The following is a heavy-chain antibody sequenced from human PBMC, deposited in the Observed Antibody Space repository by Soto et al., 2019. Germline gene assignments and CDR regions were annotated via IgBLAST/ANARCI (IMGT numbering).Heavy chain of an antibody. CDR3: AKDFYVWGYKIGYPLEY. V-gene: IGHV3-23*01. Sequence: EVQLLESGGGLVLPGGSLRLSCAGSGFTPTTTPLSWVRQPPGKGLEWVTTISGTASRTYYVDSVKGRFFISRDNSKNTLYLQLNSLRVEDTATYYCAKDFYVWGYKIGYPLEYWGPGTPVTVSS. CDR2: ISGTASRT. CDR1: GFTPTTTP. J-gene: IGHJ4*02. D-gene: IGHD3-10*02.